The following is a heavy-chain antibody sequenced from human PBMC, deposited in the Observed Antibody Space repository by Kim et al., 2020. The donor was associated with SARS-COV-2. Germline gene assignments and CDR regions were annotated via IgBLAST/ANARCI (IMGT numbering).Heavy chain of an antibody. J-gene: IGHJ4*02. Sequence: SETLSLTCTVSGGSVSSGSYYWSWIRQPPGKGLEWIGYIYYSGSTNYNPSLKSRVTISVDTSKNQFSLKLSSVTAADTAVYYCARLRYFEGFDYWGQGTLVTVSS. D-gene: IGHD3-9*01. CDR3: ARLRYFEGFDY. CDR1: GGSVSSGSYY. CDR2: IYYSGST. V-gene: IGHV4-61*01.